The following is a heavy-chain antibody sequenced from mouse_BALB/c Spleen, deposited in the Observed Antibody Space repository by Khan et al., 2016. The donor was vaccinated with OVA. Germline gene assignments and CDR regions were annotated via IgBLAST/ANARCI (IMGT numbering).Heavy chain of an antibody. V-gene: IGHV1-80*01. CDR3: ARSGNDYFAY. D-gene: IGHD2-13*01. CDR1: GYAFSNYL. CDR2: IYPGDGNT. Sequence: QVQLQQSGAELVRPGSSVKISCKASGYAFSNYLMNWVKQGPGQGLEWIGQIYPGDGNTNYNGKFKDKATLTADKSSSTAYMQLSSLTSEDYAVFVCARSGNDYFAYWGQGTLVTVSA. J-gene: IGHJ3*01.